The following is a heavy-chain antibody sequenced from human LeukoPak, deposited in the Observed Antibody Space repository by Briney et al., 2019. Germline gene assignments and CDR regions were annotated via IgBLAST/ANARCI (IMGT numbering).Heavy chain of an antibody. Sequence: GSLRLSCAASGFTFSSYSMNWVRQAPGKGLEWVSSISSSSSYIYYADSVKGRFTISRDNAKNSLYLQMNSLRAEDTAVYYCARVQDYDFWSGKEGYVDYWGQGTLVTVSS. CDR2: ISSSSSYI. CDR1: GFTFSSYS. D-gene: IGHD3-3*01. V-gene: IGHV3-21*01. J-gene: IGHJ4*02. CDR3: ARVQDYDFWSGKEGYVDY.